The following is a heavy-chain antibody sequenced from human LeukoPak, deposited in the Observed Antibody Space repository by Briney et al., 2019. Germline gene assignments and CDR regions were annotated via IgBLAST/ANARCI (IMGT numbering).Heavy chain of an antibody. D-gene: IGHD4-17*01. CDR2: VHYSGTT. V-gene: IGHV4-59*01. Sequence: PSETLSLTCTVSDGSITNYDWSWVRQPPGKGLEFIGHVHYSGTTNYNPSLRSRVTISIDTSKKHFFLKLKSVTAADTAVYYCATGYGDFRVEGRYFYSWGQGTLVTVSS. CDR1: DGSITNYD. J-gene: IGHJ4*02. CDR3: ATGYGDFRVEGRYFYS.